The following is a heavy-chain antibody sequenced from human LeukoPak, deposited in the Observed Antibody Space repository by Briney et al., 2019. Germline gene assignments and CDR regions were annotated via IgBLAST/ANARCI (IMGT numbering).Heavy chain of an antibody. CDR2: IYYSGST. CDR1: GGSISSSSYY. J-gene: IGHJ3*02. Sequence: SETLSLTCTVSGGSISSSSYYWGWIRQPPGKGLEWIGSIYYSGSTYYNPSLKSRVTISVDTSKNQFSLKLSSVTAADTAVYYCARRPEYSSSESYDAFDIWGQGTMVTVSS. V-gene: IGHV4-39*07. D-gene: IGHD6-6*01. CDR3: ARRPEYSSSESYDAFDI.